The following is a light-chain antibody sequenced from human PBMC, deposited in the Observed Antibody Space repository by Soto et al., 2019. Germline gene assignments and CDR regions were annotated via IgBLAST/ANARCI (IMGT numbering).Light chain of an antibody. Sequence: DIQLTQSPSFLSASVGDRVTITCRASQGISSYLAWYQQKPGKAPKLLIYAASTLQSGVPSRFSGSGSGTVFTLTISSLQPEDFATYYCQQLNSYPLTFGPGPKVDIK. J-gene: IGKJ3*01. V-gene: IGKV1-9*01. CDR1: QGISSY. CDR2: AAS. CDR3: QQLNSYPLT.